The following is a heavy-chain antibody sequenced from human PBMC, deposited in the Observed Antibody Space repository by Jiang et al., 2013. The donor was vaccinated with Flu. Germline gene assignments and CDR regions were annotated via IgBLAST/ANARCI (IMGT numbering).Heavy chain of an antibody. D-gene: IGHD1-26*01. CDR2: IYYSGST. V-gene: IGHV4-59*01. CDR1: GGSISSYY. J-gene: IGHJ3*02. Sequence: GLVKPSETLSLTCTVSGGSISSYYWSWIRQPPGKGLEWIGYIYYSGSTNYNPSLKSRVTISVDTSKNQFSLKLSSVTAADTAVYYCARWSREWEPDAFDIWGQGTMVTVSS. CDR3: ARWSREWEPDAFDI.